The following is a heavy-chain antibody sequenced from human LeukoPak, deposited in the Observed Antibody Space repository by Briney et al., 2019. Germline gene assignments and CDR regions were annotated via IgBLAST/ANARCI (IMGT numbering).Heavy chain of an antibody. CDR1: GYSFTSYW. V-gene: IGHV5-51*01. D-gene: IGHD1-7*01. CDR3: ARHPLNWNYFYFDY. Sequence: GESLKISCKGSGYSFTSYWIGWVRQMPGKGLECMEIIYPGDSDTRYSPSFQGQVTISADKSISTAYLQWSSLKASDTAMYYCARHPLNWNYFYFDYWGQGTLVTVSS. CDR2: IYPGDSDT. J-gene: IGHJ4*02.